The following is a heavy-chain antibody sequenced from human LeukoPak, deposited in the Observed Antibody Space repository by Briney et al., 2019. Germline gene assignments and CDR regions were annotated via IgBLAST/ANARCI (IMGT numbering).Heavy chain of an antibody. D-gene: IGHD1-26*01. CDR1: GFTFSSYG. V-gene: IGHV3-30*02. CDR2: IRYDGSNK. CDR3: AKSGSCYYVTPFDY. Sequence: PGGSLRLSCAASGFTFSSYGMHWVRQAPGKGLEWVAFIRYDGSNKYYADSVKGRFTISRDNSKNTLYLQMNSLRAEDTAVYYCAKSGSCYYVTPFDYWGQGTLVTVSS. J-gene: IGHJ4*02.